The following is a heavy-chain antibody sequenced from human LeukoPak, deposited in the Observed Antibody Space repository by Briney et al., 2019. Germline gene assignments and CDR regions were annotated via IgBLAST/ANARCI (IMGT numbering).Heavy chain of an antibody. J-gene: IGHJ4*02. D-gene: IGHD5-12*01. CDR2: ISSSSSPI. CDR3: ARDWGNSGYITDY. V-gene: IGHV3-48*01. Sequence: GSLRLSCAASGFTFSSYSMNWVRQAPGKGLEWVSYISSSSSPIYYADSVKGRFTISRDNAKNSLYLQMNGLRGEDTAVYYCARDWGNSGYITDYWGQGTLVTVSS. CDR1: GFTFSSYS.